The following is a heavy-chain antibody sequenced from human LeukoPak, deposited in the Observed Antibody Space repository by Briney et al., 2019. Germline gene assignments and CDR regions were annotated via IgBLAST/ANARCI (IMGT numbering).Heavy chain of an antibody. CDR1: GFTVNRNV. V-gene: IGHV3-66*02. J-gene: IGHJ6*03. Sequence: GGSLRLSCVASGFTVNRNVMSWVRQAPGKGLEWVSLVYSDDRAFYADSVKGRFTISRNKSKNTLFLQMSSLKPEDTAIYYCARDLAGFEEPRYYYYMDVWGKGTTVTVSS. CDR2: VYSDDRA. D-gene: IGHD1-14*01. CDR3: ARDLAGFEEPRYYYYMDV.